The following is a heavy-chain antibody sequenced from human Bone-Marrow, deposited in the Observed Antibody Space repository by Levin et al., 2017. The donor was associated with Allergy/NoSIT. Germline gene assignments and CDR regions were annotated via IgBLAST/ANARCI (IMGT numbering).Heavy chain of an antibody. CDR2: SKSNTEGGKT. J-gene: IGHJ4*02. D-gene: IGHD3-22*01. Sequence: PGGSLRLSCTLSGVGFSNVWVSWVRQAPGKGLEWVGHSKSNTEGGKTDYAAPVKGRFTISRDDSRNTMYLQMNSLKTEDTAVYYCTTLSVRNNSGFYHISGKSDCWGQGTLVTVSS. CDR3: TTLSVRNNSGFYHISGKSDC. V-gene: IGHV3-15*01. CDR1: GVGFSNVW.